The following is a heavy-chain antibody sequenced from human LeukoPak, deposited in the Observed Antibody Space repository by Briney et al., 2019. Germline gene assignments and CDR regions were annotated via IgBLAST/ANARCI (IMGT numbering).Heavy chain of an antibody. CDR3: ARGSRGLLRSAFNI. Sequence: ASVKVSCKASGGTFSSYAISWVRQAPGQGLEWMGGIIPIFGTANYAQKFQGRVTITADKSTSTAYMELSSLRSEDTAVYYCARGSRGLLRSAFNIWGQGTMVTVSS. CDR1: GGTFSSYA. D-gene: IGHD1-26*01. J-gene: IGHJ3*02. V-gene: IGHV1-69*06. CDR2: IIPIFGTA.